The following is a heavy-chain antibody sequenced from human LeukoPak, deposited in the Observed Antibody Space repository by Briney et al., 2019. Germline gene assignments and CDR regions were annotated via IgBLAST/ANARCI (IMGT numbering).Heavy chain of an antibody. V-gene: IGHV3-23*01. J-gene: IGHJ4*02. D-gene: IGHD5-18*01. CDR3: AKDRGYSYGLSEIYYFDY. Sequence: GGSLRLSCAASGFTFSHYWMQWVRQAPGKGLEWVSGISGSGGSTYYADSVKGRFTISRDNSKNTLYLQVNSLRAEDTAVYYCAKDRGYSYGLSEIYYFDYWGQGTLVTVSS. CDR1: GFTFSHYW. CDR2: ISGSGGST.